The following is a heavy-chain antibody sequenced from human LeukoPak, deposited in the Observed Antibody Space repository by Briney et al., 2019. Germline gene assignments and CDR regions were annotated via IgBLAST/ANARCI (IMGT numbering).Heavy chain of an antibody. CDR3: ATSPPVVPAAITAFDI. CDR2: IYYSGST. D-gene: IGHD2-2*01. Sequence: SETLSLTCTVSGGSISSSSYYWGWIRQPPGKGLEWIGSIYYSGSTYYNPSLKSRVTISVDTSKNQFSLQLSSVTAADTAVYYCATSPPVVPAAITAFDIWGQGTMVTVSS. CDR1: GGSISSSSYY. J-gene: IGHJ3*02. V-gene: IGHV4-39*07.